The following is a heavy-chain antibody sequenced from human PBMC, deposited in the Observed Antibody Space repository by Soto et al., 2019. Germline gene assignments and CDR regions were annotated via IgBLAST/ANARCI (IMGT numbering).Heavy chain of an antibody. CDR1: GFTFSSYW. J-gene: IGHJ6*02. CDR2: IKQDGSEK. Sequence: PVGSLRLSCAASGFTFSSYWMSWVRQAPGKGLEWVANIKQDGSEKYYVDSVKGRFTISRDNAKNSLYLQMNSLRAEDTAVFYCSGGSPGYYYAMDVWGQGTTVTVSS. D-gene: IGHD2-15*01. V-gene: IGHV3-7*01. CDR3: SGGSPGYYYAMDV.